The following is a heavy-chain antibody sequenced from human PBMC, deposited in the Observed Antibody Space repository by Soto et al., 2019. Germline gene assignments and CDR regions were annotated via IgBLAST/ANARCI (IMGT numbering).Heavy chain of an antibody. V-gene: IGHV4-4*07. CDR3: ARGSGIVLMGTGMDV. Sequence: SETLSLTCTVSGGSISSYYWSCIRQPSWKGLEWIVRIYTSGSTNYNPSLKSRVTMSVDTSKNQFSLKLSSVTAADTAVYYCARGSGIVLMGTGMDVWGQGTTVTFSS. D-gene: IGHD2-8*01. J-gene: IGHJ6*01. CDR2: IYTSGST. CDR1: GGSISSYY.